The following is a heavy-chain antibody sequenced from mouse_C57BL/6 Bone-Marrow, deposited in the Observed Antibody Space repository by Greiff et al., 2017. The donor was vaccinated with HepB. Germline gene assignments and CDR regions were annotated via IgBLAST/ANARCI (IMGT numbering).Heavy chain of an antibody. V-gene: IGHV5-4*01. D-gene: IGHD1-1*01. J-gene: IGHJ4*01. CDR1: GFTFSSYA. CDR3: AREDYGSSYDYAMDY. Sequence: DVHLVESGGGLVKPGGSLKLSCAASGFTFSSYAMSWVRQTPEKRLEWVATISDGGSYTYYPDNVKGRFTISRDNAKNNLYLQMSHLKSEDTAMYYCAREDYGSSYDYAMDYWGQGTSVTVSS. CDR2: ISDGGSYT.